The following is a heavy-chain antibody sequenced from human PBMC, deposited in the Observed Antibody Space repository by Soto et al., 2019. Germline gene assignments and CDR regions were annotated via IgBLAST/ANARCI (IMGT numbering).Heavy chain of an antibody. CDR1: GFTFSSYA. D-gene: IGHD1-26*01. CDR3: ARGWAAFDI. J-gene: IGHJ3*02. Sequence: GGSLRLSCAASGFTFSSYAMHWVRQAPGKGLEYVSAISSNGGSTYYANYVKGRFTISRDNSKNTLYLQMGSLRAEDMAVYYCARGWAAFDIWGQGTMVTVSS. V-gene: IGHV3-64*01. CDR2: ISSNGGST.